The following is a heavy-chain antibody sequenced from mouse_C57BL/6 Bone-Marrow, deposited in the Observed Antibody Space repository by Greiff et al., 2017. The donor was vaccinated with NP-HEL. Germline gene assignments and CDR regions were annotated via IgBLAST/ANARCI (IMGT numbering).Heavy chain of an antibody. V-gene: IGHV5-6*01. J-gene: IGHJ3*01. CDR1: GFTFSSYG. Sequence: EVQVVESGGDLVKPGGSLKLSCAASGFTFSSYGMSWVRQTPDKRLEWVATISSGGSYTYYPDSVKGRFTISRDNAKNTLYLQMSSLKSEDTAMYYCARHALYGSSYGFAYWGQGTLVTVSA. CDR3: ARHALYGSSYGFAY. D-gene: IGHD1-1*01. CDR2: ISSGGSYT.